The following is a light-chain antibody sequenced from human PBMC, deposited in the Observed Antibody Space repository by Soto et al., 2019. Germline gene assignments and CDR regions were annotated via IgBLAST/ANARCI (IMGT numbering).Light chain of an antibody. Sequence: EIVMTQSPATLSVSPGERATLSCRASQSVSSYLAWYQQKPGQAPRLLIYDASNRATGIPARFSGSGSGTDFTLTISSLAPEDFAVYYCQQRSILITFGQGTRLEIK. V-gene: IGKV3-11*01. CDR3: QQRSILIT. J-gene: IGKJ5*01. CDR2: DAS. CDR1: QSVSSY.